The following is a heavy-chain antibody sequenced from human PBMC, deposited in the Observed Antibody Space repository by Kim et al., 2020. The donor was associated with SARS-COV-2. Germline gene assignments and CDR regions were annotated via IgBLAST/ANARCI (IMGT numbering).Heavy chain of an antibody. Sequence: SETLSLTCTVSGGSISSGGYYWSWIRQHPGKGLEWIGYIYYSGSTYYNPSLKSRVTISVDTSKNQFSLKLSSVTAADTAVYYCARGLHPMYYFDYWGQGTLVTVSS. D-gene: IGHD4-4*01. CDR3: ARGLHPMYYFDY. CDR2: IYYSGST. J-gene: IGHJ4*02. CDR1: GGSISSGGYY. V-gene: IGHV4-31*03.